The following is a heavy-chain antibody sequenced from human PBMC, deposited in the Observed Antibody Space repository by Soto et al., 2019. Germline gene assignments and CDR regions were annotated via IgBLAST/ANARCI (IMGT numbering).Heavy chain of an antibody. CDR3: ARVRHYDYIWGSPSYFDY. D-gene: IGHD3-16*01. V-gene: IGHV4-31*03. Sequence: PSETLSLTCTVSGGSISSFCYYWSWIRQHPGKGLEWIGYIYYSGSTYYNPSLKSRVTISVDTSKNQFSLKLSSVTAADTAVYYCARVRHYDYIWGSPSYFDYWGQGTLVTVSS. CDR2: IYYSGST. J-gene: IGHJ4*02. CDR1: GGSISSFCYY.